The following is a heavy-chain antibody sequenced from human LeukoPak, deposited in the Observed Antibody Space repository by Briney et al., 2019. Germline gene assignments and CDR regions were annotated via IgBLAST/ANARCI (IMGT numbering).Heavy chain of an antibody. V-gene: IGHV3-7*05. CDR2: IKKDGSEK. J-gene: IGHJ6*02. Sequence: GGSLRLSCATSGFTLSNYWMSWVRQAPGKGLELVANIKKDGSEKYYVDSVKGRFTVSRDNAKNSLYLQMNSLRAEDTALYYCARDLHYYVAMDVWGQGTTVTVSS. D-gene: IGHD3-10*02. CDR3: ARDLHYYVAMDV. CDR1: GFTLSNYW.